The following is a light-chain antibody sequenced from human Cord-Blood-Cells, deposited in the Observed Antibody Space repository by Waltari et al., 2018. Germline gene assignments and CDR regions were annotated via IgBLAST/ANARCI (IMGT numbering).Light chain of an antibody. J-gene: IGLJ2*01. Sequence: QSALTQPASVSGSPGQSITISCTGTSSDVGSYNLVAWYQQHPGKAPKLMIYEGSKRPPGVANRYSGSKSGTTASRTSSGIQAEDEADYYCCSDAGSSTVVFGGGTKLTVL. CDR3: CSDAGSSTVV. CDR2: EGS. CDR1: SSDVGSYNL. V-gene: IGLV2-23*01.